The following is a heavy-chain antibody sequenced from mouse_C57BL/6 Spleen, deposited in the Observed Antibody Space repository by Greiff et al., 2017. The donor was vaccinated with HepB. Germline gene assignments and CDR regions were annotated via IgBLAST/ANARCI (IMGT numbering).Heavy chain of an antibody. CDR2: ISDGGSYT. D-gene: IGHD2-5*01. CDR1: GFTFSSYA. J-gene: IGHJ4*01. CDR3: ARLYSNPFYAMDY. Sequence: EVMLVESGGGLVKPGGSLKLSCAASGFTFSSYAMSWVRQTPEKRLEWVATISDGGSYTYYPDNVKGRFTISRDNAKNNLYLQMSHLKSEDTAMYYCARLYSNPFYAMDYWGQGTSVTVSS. V-gene: IGHV5-4*03.